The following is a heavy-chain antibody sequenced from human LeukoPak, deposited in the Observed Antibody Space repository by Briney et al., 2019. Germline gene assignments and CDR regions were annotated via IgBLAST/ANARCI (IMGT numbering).Heavy chain of an antibody. CDR1: GGSISSGSYY. V-gene: IGHV4-61*02. CDR2: IYTSGST. J-gene: IGHJ3*02. D-gene: IGHD6-13*01. Sequence: SETLSLTCTVSGGSISSGSYYWSWIRQPAGKGLEWIGRIYTSGSTNYNPSLKSRVTMSVDTSKNQFSLKLSSVTAADTAVYYCARDIRVRAAAGLDAFDIWGQGTMVTVSS. CDR3: ARDIRVRAAAGLDAFDI.